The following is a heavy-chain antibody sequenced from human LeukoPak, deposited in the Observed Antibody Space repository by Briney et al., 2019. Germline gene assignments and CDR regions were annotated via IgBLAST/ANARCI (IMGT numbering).Heavy chain of an antibody. CDR1: GFTVSSNY. D-gene: IGHD5-12*01. CDR2: IYSGGST. Sequence: GGSLRLSCAASGFTVSSNYMSWVRQAPGKGLEWVSVIYSGGSTYYADSVKGRFTISRDNSKNTLYLQMNSLRAEDTAVYYCARDRYSGYDPGMDVWGQGTTVTVSS. J-gene: IGHJ6*02. V-gene: IGHV3-66*02. CDR3: ARDRYSGYDPGMDV.